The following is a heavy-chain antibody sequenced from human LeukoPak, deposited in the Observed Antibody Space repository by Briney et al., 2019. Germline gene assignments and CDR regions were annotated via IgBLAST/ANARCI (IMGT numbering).Heavy chain of an antibody. CDR1: GSTFSSYW. D-gene: IGHD3-16*02. CDR2: IKQDGSEK. Sequence: GGSLRLSCAASGSTFSSYWMSWVRQAPGKGLEWVANIKQDGSEKYYVDSVKGRFTISRDNAKNSLYLQMNSLRAEDTAVYYCAREVITFGGVIVTYLDYWGQGTLVTVSS. CDR3: AREVITFGGVIVTYLDY. V-gene: IGHV3-7*01. J-gene: IGHJ4*02.